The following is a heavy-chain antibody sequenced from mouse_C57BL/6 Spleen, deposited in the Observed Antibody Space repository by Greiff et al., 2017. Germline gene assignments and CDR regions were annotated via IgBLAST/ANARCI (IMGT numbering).Heavy chain of an antibody. CDR2: IDPDTGGT. D-gene: IGHD2-1*01. CDR3: TRKGAGNWFAY. CDR1: GYTFTDYD. J-gene: IGHJ3*01. V-gene: IGHV1-15*01. Sequence: VQLQQSGAELVRPGASVTLSCKASGYTFTDYDMHWVKQTPVHGLEWIGAIDPDTGGTAYNQKFKGKAILTADTSSSTAYMELRSLTSEDAADYYCTRKGAGNWFAYWGQGTLVTVSA.